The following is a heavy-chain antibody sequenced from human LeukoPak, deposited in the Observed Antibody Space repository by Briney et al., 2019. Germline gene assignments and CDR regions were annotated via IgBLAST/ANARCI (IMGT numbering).Heavy chain of an antibody. Sequence: GGSLRLSCAASGFTFSSYAMSWVRLAPGEGLEWVSAISGSGGSTYYADSVKGRFTISRDNSKNTLYLQMNSLRAEDTAVYYCAKSLGYSYGPDYYFHYWGQGTLVTVSS. CDR1: GFTFSSYA. CDR3: AKSLGYSYGPDYYFHY. J-gene: IGHJ4*02. CDR2: ISGSGGST. V-gene: IGHV3-23*01. D-gene: IGHD5-18*01.